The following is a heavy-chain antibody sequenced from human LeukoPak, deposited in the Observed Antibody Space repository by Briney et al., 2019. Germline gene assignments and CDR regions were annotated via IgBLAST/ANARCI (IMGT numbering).Heavy chain of an antibody. CDR2: INPNSGGT. D-gene: IGHD3-22*01. V-gene: IGHV1-2*04. Sequence: ASVKVSCKASGYTFTGYYMHWVRQAPGQGPEWMGWINPNSGGTNYAQKFQGWVTMTRDTSISTAYMELSRLRSDDTAVYYCARDHYFAYDSSGYSSHYYYGMDVWGQGTTVTVSS. CDR1: GYTFTGYY. CDR3: ARDHYFAYDSSGYSSHYYYGMDV. J-gene: IGHJ6*02.